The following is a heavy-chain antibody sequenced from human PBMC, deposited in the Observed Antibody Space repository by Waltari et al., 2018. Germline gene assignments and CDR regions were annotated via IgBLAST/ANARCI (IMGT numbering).Heavy chain of an antibody. J-gene: IGHJ3*02. V-gene: IGHV3-30*02. CDR3: AKDRAGGVDAFDI. Sequence: QVQLVESGGGVVQPGGSLRLSCAASGFTFSSHGMHWVRQAPGKGLEWVAFIRYDGSNKYYADSVKGRFTISRDNSKNTLYLQMNSLRAEDTAVYYCAKDRAGGVDAFDIWGQGTMVTVSS. CDR1: GFTFSSHG. D-gene: IGHD3-10*01. CDR2: IRYDGSNK.